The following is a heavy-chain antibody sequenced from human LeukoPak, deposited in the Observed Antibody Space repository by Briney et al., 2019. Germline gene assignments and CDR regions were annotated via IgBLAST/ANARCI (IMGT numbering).Heavy chain of an antibody. Sequence: SETLSLTCTVSGGSISSYYWSWIRQPPGKGLEWIGYICYSGSTNYNPSLKSRVTISVDTSKNQFSLKLSSVTAADTAVYYCARHSWLFDDQIDYWGQGTLVTVSS. CDR1: GGSISSYY. J-gene: IGHJ4*02. CDR2: ICYSGST. V-gene: IGHV4-59*08. D-gene: IGHD3-9*01. CDR3: ARHSWLFDDQIDY.